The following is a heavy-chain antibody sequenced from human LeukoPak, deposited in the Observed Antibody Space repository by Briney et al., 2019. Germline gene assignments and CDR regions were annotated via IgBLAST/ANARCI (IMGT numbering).Heavy chain of an antibody. D-gene: IGHD2-2*01. CDR2: IYHSGST. CDR1: GGSISSGGYY. V-gene: IGHV4-39*07. CDR3: AREKEKFGVPATLDY. Sequence: PSETLSLTCTVSGGSISSGGYYWGWIRQPPGKGLEWIGSIYHSGSTYYNPSLKSRVTISVDTSKNQFSLKLSSVTAADTAVYYCAREKEKFGVPATLDYWGQGTLVTVSS. J-gene: IGHJ4*02.